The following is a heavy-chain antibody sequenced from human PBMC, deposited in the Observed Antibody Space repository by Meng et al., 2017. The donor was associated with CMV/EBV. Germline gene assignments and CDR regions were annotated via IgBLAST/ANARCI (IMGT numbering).Heavy chain of an antibody. CDR1: GFPFSSYA. CDR3: AKDVGRNWNLVTY. D-gene: IGHD1-7*01. Sequence: VQVLGCGGGLVQPGGSLRLSCAASGFPFSSYAMSWVRQAPGKGLEWVSAISGSGGSTYYADSVKGRFTISRDNSKNTLYLQMNSLRAEDTAVYYCAKDVGRNWNLVTYWGQGTLVTVSS. CDR2: ISGSGGST. V-gene: IGHV3-23*01. J-gene: IGHJ4*02.